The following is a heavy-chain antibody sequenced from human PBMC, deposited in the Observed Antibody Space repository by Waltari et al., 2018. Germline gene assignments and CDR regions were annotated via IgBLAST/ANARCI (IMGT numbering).Heavy chain of an antibody. D-gene: IGHD3-3*01. CDR3: ANAGITVFGVVVGALES. J-gene: IGHJ5*01. CDR1: GDSVSSTSAA. V-gene: IGHV6-1*01. Sequence: QVQLQQSGPGLVKPSQTLSLTCAISGDSVSSTSAAWNWIRQSPSRGLEWLGRTYYRSKWYNDYAMSVKSRITINPDTSKNQFSLQLKSVTPEDTAVYYCANAGITVFGVVVGALESWGQGTLVTVSS. CDR2: TYYRSKWYN.